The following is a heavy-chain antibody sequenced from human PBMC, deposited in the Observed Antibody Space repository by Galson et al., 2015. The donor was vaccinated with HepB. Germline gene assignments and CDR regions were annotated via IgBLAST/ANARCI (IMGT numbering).Heavy chain of an antibody. CDR2: INPNSGGT. V-gene: IGHV1-2*06. Sequence: SVKVSCKASGYTFTGYYMHWVRQAPGQGLEWMGRINPNSGGTNYAQRFQGRVTMTRDTSISTAYMELSRLRSDDTAVYYCARDYSGYDPFAFDIWGQGTMVTVSS. D-gene: IGHD5-12*01. J-gene: IGHJ3*02. CDR3: ARDYSGYDPFAFDI. CDR1: GYTFTGYY.